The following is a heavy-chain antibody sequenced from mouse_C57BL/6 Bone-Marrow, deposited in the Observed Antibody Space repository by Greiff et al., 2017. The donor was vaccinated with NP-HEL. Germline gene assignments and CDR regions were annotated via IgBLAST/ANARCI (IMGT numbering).Heavy chain of an antibody. J-gene: IGHJ2*01. CDR1: GYTFTDYN. CDR2: INPNNGGT. Sequence: EVQLQQSGPELVKPGASVKIPCKASGYTFTDYNMDWVKQSHGKGLEWIGDINPNNGGTIYNQKFKGKATLTVDTSSSTAYMELRSLTSEDSAVYYCARKQLRLRCFAYWGQGTTLTVSA. V-gene: IGHV1-18*01. CDR3: ARKQLRLRCFAY. D-gene: IGHD3-2*02.